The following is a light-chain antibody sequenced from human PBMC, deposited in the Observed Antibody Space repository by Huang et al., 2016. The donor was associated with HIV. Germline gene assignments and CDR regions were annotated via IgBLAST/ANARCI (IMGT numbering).Light chain of an antibody. CDR3: QQYYGAHN. Sequence: DIQMTQSPSSLSASVGDRVTITCRASQCISNFLACYQQKPGKAPKLLLYAASTLESGVPARFGGSGSGTDYTLTISSLQPADFATYYCQQYYGAHNFGGGTKVEIK. CDR1: QCISNF. J-gene: IGKJ4*01. V-gene: IGKV1-NL1*01. CDR2: AAS.